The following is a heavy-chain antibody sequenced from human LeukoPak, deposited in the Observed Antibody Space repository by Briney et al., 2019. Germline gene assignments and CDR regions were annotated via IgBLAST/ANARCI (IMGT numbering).Heavy chain of an antibody. CDR1: GFSFNTYV. V-gene: IGHV3-33*01. Sequence: GGSLRLSCAASGFSFNTYVTHWVRQAPGKGLEWVALIWSDGSVMLYADSVKGRFTISRDNSKSTLFLQMDSLRAEDTGVYYCAAEPAPAAFDYWGQGTLVTVSS. CDR2: IWSDGSVM. CDR3: AAEPAPAAFDY. J-gene: IGHJ4*02. D-gene: IGHD6-13*01.